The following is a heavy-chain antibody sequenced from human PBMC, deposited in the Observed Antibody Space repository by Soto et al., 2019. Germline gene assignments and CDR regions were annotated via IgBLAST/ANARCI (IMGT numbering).Heavy chain of an antibody. D-gene: IGHD6-19*01. Sequence: SVKVSCKASGGTFSSYAISWVRQAPGQGLEWMGGIIPIFGTANYAQKFQGRVTITADESTSTAYMELSSLRSEDTAVYYCASLYSSGWNAFDYWGQGTLVTVSS. CDR1: GGTFSSYA. J-gene: IGHJ4*02. CDR2: IIPIFGTA. CDR3: ASLYSSGWNAFDY. V-gene: IGHV1-69*13.